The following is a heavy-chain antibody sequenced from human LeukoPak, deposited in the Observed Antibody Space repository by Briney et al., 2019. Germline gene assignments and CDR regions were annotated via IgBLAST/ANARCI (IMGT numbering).Heavy chain of an antibody. D-gene: IGHD5-24*01. CDR2: INHSGST. CDR1: GGSFSGYY. V-gene: IGHV4-34*01. J-gene: IGHJ3*02. Sequence: SETLSLTCAVYGGSFSGYYWSWIRQPPGKGLEWIGEINHSGSTNYNPSLKSRVTISVDTSKNQFSLKLSSVTAADTAVYYCARDRRRDGYNWEDAFDIWGQGTMVTVSS. CDR3: ARDRRRDGYNWEDAFDI.